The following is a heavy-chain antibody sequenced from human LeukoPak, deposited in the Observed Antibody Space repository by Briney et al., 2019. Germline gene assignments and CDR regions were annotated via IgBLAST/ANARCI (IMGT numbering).Heavy chain of an antibody. CDR2: IYYSGST. J-gene: IGHJ6*02. D-gene: IGHD6-19*01. CDR3: ARGSGWYYSYYYYYGMDV. Sequence: SETLSLTCTVSGGSISSYYWSWIRQPPGKGLEWIGYIYYSGSTNYNPSLKSRVTISVDTSKNQFSLKLSSVTAADTAVYYCARGSGWYYSYYYYYGMDVWGQGTTVTVSS. V-gene: IGHV4-59*01. CDR1: GGSISSYY.